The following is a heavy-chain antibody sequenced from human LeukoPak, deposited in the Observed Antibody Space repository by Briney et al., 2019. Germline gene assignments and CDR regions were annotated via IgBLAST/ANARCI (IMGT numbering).Heavy chain of an antibody. CDR1: GYTLTELS. Sequence: GASVKVSCKVSGYTLTELSMHWVRQAPGKGLEWMGGFDPEDGETVYAQKFQNRVTMTEDTSTDTAYMELSSLRSEDTAVYYCARDPNDFWSGYFSSDAFDIWGQGTMVTVSS. V-gene: IGHV1-24*01. CDR3: ARDPNDFWSGYFSSDAFDI. J-gene: IGHJ3*02. D-gene: IGHD3-3*01. CDR2: FDPEDGET.